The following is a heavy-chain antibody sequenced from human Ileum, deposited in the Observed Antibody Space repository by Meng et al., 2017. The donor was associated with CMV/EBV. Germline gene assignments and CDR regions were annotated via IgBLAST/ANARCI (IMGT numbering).Heavy chain of an antibody. CDR2: INPDTGGT. V-gene: IGHV1-2*06. CDR1: GYTLSTYH. D-gene: IGHD1-7*01. J-gene: IGHJ4*02. Sequence: QVHLVQSGAEVTKPGASVKVSCKASGYTLSTYHMHRLRQAPGQGLEWMGRINPDTGGTNYAQKFQGRVTMTRDTSISTAYMELSRLTSDDTAVYFCMTVTGNYPYWGQGALVTVSS. CDR3: MTVTGNYPY.